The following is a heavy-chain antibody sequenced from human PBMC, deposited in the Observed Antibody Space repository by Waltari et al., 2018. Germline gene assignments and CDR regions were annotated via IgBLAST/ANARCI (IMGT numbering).Heavy chain of an antibody. Sequence: QVQLQQWGAGLLKPSETLSLTCAVDGGPFSGYYWSWFRQPPGKGLEWIGEINHSGRTNYNPSLKSRVTISIDTSKIQFSLKLRSVTVADTAVYYCARANTIFGVIRTWYYMDVWGKGTPVTVSS. CDR2: INHSGRT. J-gene: IGHJ6*03. CDR3: ARANTIFGVIRTWYYMDV. CDR1: GGPFSGYY. D-gene: IGHD3-3*01. V-gene: IGHV4-34*01.